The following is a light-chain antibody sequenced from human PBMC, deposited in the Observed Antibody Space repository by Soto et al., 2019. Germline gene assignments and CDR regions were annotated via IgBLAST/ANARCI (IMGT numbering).Light chain of an antibody. J-gene: IGKJ2*01. Sequence: EIVMTQAPATLSVSPGERATLACRASQSVSSNLAWYQHKPGQAPRLLIYGASTRATGIPARFSGSGSGTEFTLTISSLQSEDFAVYDCQQYNHWPPMYTFGQGTKLEIK. CDR3: QQYNHWPPMYT. CDR2: GAS. CDR1: QSVSSN. V-gene: IGKV3-15*01.